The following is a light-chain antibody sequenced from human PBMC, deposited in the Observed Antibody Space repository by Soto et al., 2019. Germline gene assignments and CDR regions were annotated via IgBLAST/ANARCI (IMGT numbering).Light chain of an antibody. CDR2: EVS. J-gene: IGLJ1*01. CDR3: SSYRSSSPL. V-gene: IGLV2-14*01. CDR1: SSDVGGYNY. Sequence: QSVLTQPASVSGSPGQSITISCTGTSSDVGGYNYVSWYQQHPGKAPKLMIYEVSNRPSGVSNRFSGSKSGNTASLTISGLQAEDEADYYCSSYRSSSPLFGTGTKVTVL.